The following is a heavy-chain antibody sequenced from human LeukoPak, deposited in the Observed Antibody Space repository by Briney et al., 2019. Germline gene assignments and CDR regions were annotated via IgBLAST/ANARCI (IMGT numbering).Heavy chain of an antibody. CDR3: ARRIAAADDAFDI. V-gene: IGHV3-21*01. Sequence: PGGSLRLSCAASGLTFSSYSMNWVRQAPGKGLEWVSSISSSSSYIYCADSVKGRFTTSRDNAKNSLYLQMNSLRAEDTAVYYCARRIAAADDAFDIWGQGTTVTVSS. CDR2: ISSSSSYI. J-gene: IGHJ3*02. CDR1: GLTFSSYS. D-gene: IGHD6-13*01.